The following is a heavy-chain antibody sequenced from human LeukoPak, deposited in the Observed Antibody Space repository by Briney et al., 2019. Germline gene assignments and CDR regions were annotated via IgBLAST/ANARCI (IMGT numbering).Heavy chain of an antibody. V-gene: IGHV3-64*01. CDR1: GFTFSSYA. CDR3: ARVVEAMTTVTHHYYYYMDV. J-gene: IGHJ6*03. D-gene: IGHD4-11*01. Sequence: GGSLRLSCAASGFTFSSYAMHWVRQAPGKGLEYVSAISSNGGSTYYANSVKGRFTISRDNSKNTLYLQMGSLRAEDMAVYYCARVVEAMTTVTHHYYYYMDVWGKGTTVTVSS. CDR2: ISSNGGST.